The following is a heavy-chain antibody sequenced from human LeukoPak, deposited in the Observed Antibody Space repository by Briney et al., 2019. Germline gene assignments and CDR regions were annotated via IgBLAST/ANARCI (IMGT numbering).Heavy chain of an antibody. D-gene: IGHD3-3*01. V-gene: IGHV3-23*01. Sequence: GGSLRLSCAASGFTFSNYGLSWVRQAPGKGLEWVSGITGSGGSTYYADSVKGRFTISRDNSKNTLYPQMNSLRAEDTAIYYCARDERLLSFLKWGQGTLVTVSS. CDR3: ARDERLLSFLK. CDR1: GFTFSNYG. J-gene: IGHJ4*02. CDR2: ITGSGGST.